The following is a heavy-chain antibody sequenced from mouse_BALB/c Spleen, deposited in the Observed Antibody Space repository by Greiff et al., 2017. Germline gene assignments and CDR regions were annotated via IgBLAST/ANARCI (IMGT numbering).Heavy chain of an antibody. D-gene: IGHD2-4*01. CDR2: INPNNGGT. J-gene: IGHJ3*01. Sequence: LMEPGASVKIPCKASGYTFTDYNMDWVKQSHGKSLEWIGDINPNNGGTIYNQKFKGKATLTVDKSSSTAYMELRSLTSEDTAVYYCARWDYEVAYWGQGTLVTVSA. CDR1: GYTFTDYN. V-gene: IGHV1-18*01. CDR3: ARWDYEVAY.